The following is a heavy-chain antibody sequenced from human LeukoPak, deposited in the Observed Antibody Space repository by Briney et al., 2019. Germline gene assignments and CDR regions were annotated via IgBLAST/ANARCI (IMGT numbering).Heavy chain of an antibody. D-gene: IGHD2-15*01. Sequence: SETLSLTCTVSGGSVSTYYWNWLRQPPGKGLEWIGYIYYGGSTNYNPSLKSRLTISVDTSNNQFSLKLSSVTAADTAVYYCASTSGYCSGGNCYSAFDYWGQGTLVTVSS. J-gene: IGHJ4*02. CDR2: IYYGGST. CDR3: ASTSGYCSGGNCYSAFDY. V-gene: IGHV4-59*02. CDR1: GGSVSTYY.